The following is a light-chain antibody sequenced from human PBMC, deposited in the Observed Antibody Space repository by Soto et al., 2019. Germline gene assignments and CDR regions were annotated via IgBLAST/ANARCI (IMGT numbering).Light chain of an antibody. CDR3: QQFYLGWT. J-gene: IGKJ1*01. V-gene: IGKV1-5*01. CDR2: DVP. CDR1: QSVRGS. Sequence: DIQMTQSPSTLSASVGDRVTITCRASQSVRGSLAWYQQQPGKARKLLIYDVPNLESGVPSRFSAFGSGTEFTLSISILQPDDFGTYYCQQFYLGWTFGQGTRVDLK.